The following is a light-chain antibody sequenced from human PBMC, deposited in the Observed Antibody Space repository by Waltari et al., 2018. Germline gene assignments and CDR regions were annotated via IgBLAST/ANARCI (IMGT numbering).Light chain of an antibody. V-gene: IGKV3-15*01. Sequence: EIVMTQSPATLSVSPGERATLSCRASQSVTRNLAWYQQKPGQAPRLLIYGASTRATGIPARFSGSGFGTEFTLTISSLQSEDFAVYYCQQYNNWSPGTFGQGTKVEIK. CDR2: GAS. CDR1: QSVTRN. J-gene: IGKJ1*01. CDR3: QQYNNWSPGT.